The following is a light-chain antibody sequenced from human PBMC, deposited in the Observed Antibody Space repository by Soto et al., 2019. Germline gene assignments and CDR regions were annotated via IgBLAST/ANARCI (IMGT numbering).Light chain of an antibody. CDR1: QSVLSTSNSRNS. Sequence: DIVMTQSPDSLAVSLGERATINCKSSQSVLSTSNSRNSLAWYQQKPGQPPKVLIYWASTRESGVPDRFSGGGSGTAFTLTIRSLQAKDVARYCCHQYYDTPRTVCRGTKVEIK. J-gene: IGKJ1*01. V-gene: IGKV4-1*01. CDR2: WAS. CDR3: HQYYDTPRT.